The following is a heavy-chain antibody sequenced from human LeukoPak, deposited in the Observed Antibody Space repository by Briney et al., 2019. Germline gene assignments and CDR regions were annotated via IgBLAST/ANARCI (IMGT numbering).Heavy chain of an antibody. J-gene: IGHJ4*02. V-gene: IGHV4-61*02. Sequence: SGTLSLTCTVSGGSISSSSYFWSWIRQPAGKGLEWIGRIYTSGITNSNPSLKSRVTMSLDTSKNQFSLNLSSVTAADTAVYFCARETADLGRSLDSWGQGTLVTVSS. CDR3: ARETADLGRSLDS. CDR1: GGSISSSSYF. D-gene: IGHD1-26*01. CDR2: IYTSGIT.